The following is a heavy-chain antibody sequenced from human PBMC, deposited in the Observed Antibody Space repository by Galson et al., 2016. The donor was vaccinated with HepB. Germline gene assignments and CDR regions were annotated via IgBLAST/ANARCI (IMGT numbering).Heavy chain of an antibody. D-gene: IGHD5-12*01. J-gene: IGHJ4*02. Sequence: SVKVSCKASGYNFTNHGIGWVRQAPGQGLEWMGWISPYTGNINYVQRFQGRVTMTTDTSTSIACMEVRGLRSDDTAMYYCARDSYSGYDFGYWGQGTLVTVSS. CDR2: ISPYTGNI. V-gene: IGHV1-18*01. CDR1: GYNFTNHG. CDR3: ARDSYSGYDFGY.